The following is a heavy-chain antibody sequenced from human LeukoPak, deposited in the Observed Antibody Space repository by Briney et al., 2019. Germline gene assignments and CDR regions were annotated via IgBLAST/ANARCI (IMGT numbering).Heavy chain of an antibody. CDR1: GGSIGSYY. Sequence: PSETLSLTCTVSGGSIGSYYWGWIRQPPGKGLEWIGYTYYSGTTNYNPSLKSRVTMSVEPSKNQFSLRLSSVTAADTAVYYCARGRGYCSNTSCYLFDYWGQGTLVTVSS. J-gene: IGHJ4*02. CDR2: TYYSGTT. CDR3: ARGRGYCSNTSCYLFDY. D-gene: IGHD2-2*01. V-gene: IGHV4-59*01.